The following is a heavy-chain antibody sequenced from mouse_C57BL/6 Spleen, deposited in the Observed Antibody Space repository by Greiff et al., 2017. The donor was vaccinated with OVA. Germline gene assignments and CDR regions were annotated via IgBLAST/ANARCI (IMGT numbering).Heavy chain of an antibody. CDR3: ARAHYSNYVDY. CDR1: GYAFSSSW. Sequence: QVQLPQSGPELVKPGASVKISCKASGYAFSSSWMNWVKQRPGKGLEWIGRIYPGDGDTNYNGKFKGKATLTADKSSSTAYMQLSSLTSEDSAVYFCARAHYSNYVDYWGQGTSVTVSS. J-gene: IGHJ4*01. V-gene: IGHV1-82*01. CDR2: IYPGDGDT. D-gene: IGHD2-5*01.